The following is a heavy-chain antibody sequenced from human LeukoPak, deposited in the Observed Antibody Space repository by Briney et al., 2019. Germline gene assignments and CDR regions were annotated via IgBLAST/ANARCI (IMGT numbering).Heavy chain of an antibody. J-gene: IGHJ4*02. D-gene: IGHD3-16*01. CDR1: GYTFTSYY. CDR2: INPSGGST. V-gene: IGHV1-46*01. Sequence: ASVKVSCKASGYTFTSYYMHWVRQAPGQGLEWMGIINPSGGSTSYAQKLQGRVTMTTDTSTSTAYMELRSLRSDDTAVYYCARDCLRLGEFCYFDYWGQGTLVTVSS. CDR3: ARDCLRLGEFCYFDY.